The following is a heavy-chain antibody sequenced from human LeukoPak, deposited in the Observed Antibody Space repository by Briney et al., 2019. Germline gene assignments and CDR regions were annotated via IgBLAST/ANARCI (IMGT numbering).Heavy chain of an antibody. CDR1: GFIFSDYY. Sequence: PGGSLRLYGAASGFIFSDYYMSWIRQVPGKGLEWVSYISTSGKTIYYGDSVKGRFTISRDNAKNSLYLQMNSLRAEDTAIYYCARDGDYYGSGKSDYWGQGTLVTVSS. D-gene: IGHD3-10*01. J-gene: IGHJ4*02. V-gene: IGHV3-11*04. CDR3: ARDGDYYGSGKSDY. CDR2: ISTSGKTI.